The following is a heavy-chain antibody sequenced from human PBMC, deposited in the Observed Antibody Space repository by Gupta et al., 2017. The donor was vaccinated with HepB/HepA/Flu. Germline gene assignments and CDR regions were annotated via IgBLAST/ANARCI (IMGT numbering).Heavy chain of an antibody. J-gene: IGHJ4*02. Sequence: QLHEEGPGLGGPSHTLSPTCTVSCDYLDRGGTYWHWIRQRPGQGLELIGYIYYSGNTKFTPSLKSRIRMSVDTSKNQFSLKLTSGTVEDTAVYFCAREFPSIGGYFDFWGQGVLVTVTT. CDR1: CDYLDRGGTY. V-gene: IGHV4-31*03. CDR2: IYYSGNT. CDR3: AREFPSIGGYFDF. D-gene: IGHD2-21*01.